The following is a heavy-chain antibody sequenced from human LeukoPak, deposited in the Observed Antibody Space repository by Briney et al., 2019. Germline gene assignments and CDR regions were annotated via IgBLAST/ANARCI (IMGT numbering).Heavy chain of an antibody. CDR3: AKEGRWFGELLNYFDY. CDR1: GFTFSSYG. V-gene: IGHV3-30*18. CDR2: ISYDGSNK. J-gene: IGHJ4*02. Sequence: QTGGSLRLSCAASGFTFSSYGMHWVRQAPGKGLEWVAVISYDGSNKYYADSVKGRFTISRDNSKNTLYLQMNSLRAEDTAVYYCAKEGRWFGELLNYFDYWGQGTLVTVSS. D-gene: IGHD3-10*01.